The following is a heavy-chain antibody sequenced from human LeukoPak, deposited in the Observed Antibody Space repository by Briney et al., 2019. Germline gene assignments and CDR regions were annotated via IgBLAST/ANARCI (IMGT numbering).Heavy chain of an antibody. CDR1: GFTFNNYG. D-gene: IGHD3-9*01. J-gene: IGHJ4*02. V-gene: IGHV3-7*01. CDR3: ARPLYILTGYNPPYELGY. CDR2: IKQDGSEK. Sequence: GGSLRLSCAASGFTFNNYGMHWVRQAPGKGLEWVANIKQDGSEKYYVDSVKGRFTISRDNAKNSLYLQMNSLRAEDTAVYYCARPLYILTGYNPPYELGYWGQGTLVTVSS.